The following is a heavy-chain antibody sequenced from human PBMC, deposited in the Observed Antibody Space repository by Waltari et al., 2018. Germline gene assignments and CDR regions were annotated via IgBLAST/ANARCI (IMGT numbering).Heavy chain of an antibody. CDR1: GYIVINYY. J-gene: IGHJ4*02. Sequence: QLVLVQSGAEVKKPGAAVRVSCKAAGYIVINYYLQWVRQSPGQGPEWMGWVNPDTGNANYAHKFRGRVTMTWDTSSNTAFMDLSDLKSDDTAVYYCVRDRTTVAARPGDYWGQGTLVTVSS. V-gene: IGHV1-2*07. D-gene: IGHD6-6*01. CDR3: VRDRTTVAARPGDY. CDR2: VNPDTGNA.